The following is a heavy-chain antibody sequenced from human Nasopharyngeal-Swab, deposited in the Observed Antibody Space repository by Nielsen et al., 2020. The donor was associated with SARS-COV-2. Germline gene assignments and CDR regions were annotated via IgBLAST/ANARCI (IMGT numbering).Heavy chain of an antibody. D-gene: IGHD2-15*01. Sequence: GSLTLSCAVYGGSFSGYYWSWIRQPPGTGLEWIGEINHSGSTNYNPSPKSRVTISVDTSKNQFSLKLSSVTAADTAVYYCARAGESHVVVVAATTPSFDYWGQGTLVTVSS. CDR3: ARAGESHVVVVAATTPSFDY. CDR2: INHSGST. CDR1: GGSFSGYY. J-gene: IGHJ4*02. V-gene: IGHV4-34*01.